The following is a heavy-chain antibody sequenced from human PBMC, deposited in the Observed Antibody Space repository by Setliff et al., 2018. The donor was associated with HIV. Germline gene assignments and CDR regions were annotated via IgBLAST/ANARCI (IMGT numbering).Heavy chain of an antibody. CDR3: ARTRGYTYGYIDS. V-gene: IGHV4-39*01. Sequence: SETLSLTCTVSGDSTSSSSSYWGWIRQPPGKGLGWIGSIYYSGSTYYNPSLKSRVTISVDTSKNQFSLKLNSVTAADTAVYYCARTRGYTYGYIDSWAQGTLVTVSS. D-gene: IGHD5-18*01. J-gene: IGHJ4*02. CDR1: GDSTSSSSSY. CDR2: IYYSGST.